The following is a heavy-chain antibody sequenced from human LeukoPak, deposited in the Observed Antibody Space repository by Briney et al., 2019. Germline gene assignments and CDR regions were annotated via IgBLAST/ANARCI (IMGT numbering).Heavy chain of an antibody. J-gene: IGHJ4*02. D-gene: IGHD5-12*01. Sequence: ASVTVSCKASGYTFTGYYMHWVRQAPGQGLEWMGWINPNSGGTNYAQKFQGWVTMTRDTSISTAYMELSRLRSDDTAVYYCARGLGYSGDDYDYWGQGTLVTVSS. CDR2: INPNSGGT. CDR3: ARGLGYSGDDYDY. V-gene: IGHV1-2*04. CDR1: GYTFTGYY.